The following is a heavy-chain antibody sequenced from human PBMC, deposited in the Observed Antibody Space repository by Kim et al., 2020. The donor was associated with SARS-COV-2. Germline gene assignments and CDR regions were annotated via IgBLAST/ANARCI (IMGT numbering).Heavy chain of an antibody. CDR3: ARATGDWFRSGYYFDY. D-gene: IGHD7-27*01. CDR1: GGSISSSSYY. Sequence: SETLSLTCTVSGGSISSSSYYWGWIRQPPGKGLEWIGSIYYSGSTYYNPSLKSRVTISVDTSKNQFSLKLSSVTAADTAVYYCARATGDWFRSGYYFDYWGQGTLVTVSS. V-gene: IGHV4-39*07. J-gene: IGHJ4*02. CDR2: IYYSGST.